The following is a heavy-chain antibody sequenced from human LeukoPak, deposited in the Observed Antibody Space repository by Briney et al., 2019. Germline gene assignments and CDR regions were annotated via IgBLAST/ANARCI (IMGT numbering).Heavy chain of an antibody. CDR1: GYTFTSYG. J-gene: IGHJ5*02. CDR2: ISAYNGNT. D-gene: IGHD2-21*02. V-gene: IGHV1-18*01. CDR3: ARSPGVVVTASDNWFDP. Sequence: ASVTVSCKASGYTFTSYGISWVRQAPGQGLEWMGWISAYNGNTNYAQKLQGRVTMTTDTSTSTAYMELRSLRSDDTAVYYCARSPGVVVTASDNWFDPWGQGTLVTVSS.